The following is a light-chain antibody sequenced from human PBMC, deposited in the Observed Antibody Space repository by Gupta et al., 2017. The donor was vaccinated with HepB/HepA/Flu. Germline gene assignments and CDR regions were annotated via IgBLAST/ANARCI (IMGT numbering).Light chain of an antibody. CDR1: QSISSY. CDR3: QQSYSTPCN. CDR2: AAS. V-gene: IGKV1-39*01. J-gene: IGKJ2*02. Sequence: DIQMTQSPSSLSASVGDRVTITCRASQSISSYLNWYQQKPGKAPKLLIYAASSLQSGVPSRCSGSGSGTDFTLTISRLQPEDFATYYCQQSYSTPCNFGQGTKLEIK.